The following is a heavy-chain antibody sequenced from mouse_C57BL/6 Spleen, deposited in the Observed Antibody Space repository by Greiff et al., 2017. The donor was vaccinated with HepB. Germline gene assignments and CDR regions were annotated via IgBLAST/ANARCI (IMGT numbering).Heavy chain of an antibody. CDR1: GYTFTSYG. D-gene: IGHD2-3*01. J-gene: IGHJ4*01. V-gene: IGHV1-81*01. CDR2: IYPRSGNT. Sequence: VQLKESGAELARPGASVKLSCKASGYTFTSYGISWVKQRTGQGLEWIGEIYPRSGNTYYNEKFKGKATLTADKSSSTAYMELRSLTSEDSAVYFCARSGDGYSYAMDYWGQGTSVTVSS. CDR3: ARSGDGYSYAMDY.